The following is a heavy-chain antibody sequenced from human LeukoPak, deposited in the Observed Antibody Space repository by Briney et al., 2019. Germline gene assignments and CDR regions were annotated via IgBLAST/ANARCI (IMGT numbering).Heavy chain of an antibody. J-gene: IGHJ4*02. V-gene: IGHV4-34*01. D-gene: IGHD4-23*01. CDR2: INHSGST. CDR3: ARDPDMTGGY. Sequence: PSETLSLTCAVYGGSFSGYYWSWIRQPPGKGLEWIGEINHSGSTNYNPSLKSRVTISVDTSKNQFSLKLSSVTAADTAVYYCARDPDMTGGYRGQGTLVTVSS. CDR1: GGSFSGYY.